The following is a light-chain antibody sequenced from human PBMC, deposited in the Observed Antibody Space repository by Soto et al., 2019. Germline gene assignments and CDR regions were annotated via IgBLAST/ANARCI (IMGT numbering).Light chain of an antibody. CDR2: GAS. V-gene: IGKV3-20*01. CDR3: QQYASSPLT. CDR1: QSVGRNY. Sequence: EIVLTQSPGTLSLSPGERATLSCRASQSVGRNYLAWYQHKLGQAPRLLIHGASSRATGIPDRFSGSGSGTDFILTISRVEPEDLAVYYCQQYASSPLTFGGGTKVEIK. J-gene: IGKJ4*01.